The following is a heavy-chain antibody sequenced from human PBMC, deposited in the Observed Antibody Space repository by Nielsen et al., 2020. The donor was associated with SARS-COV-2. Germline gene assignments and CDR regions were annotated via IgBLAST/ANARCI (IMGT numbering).Heavy chain of an antibody. CDR3: ARVVGNWFDP. Sequence: GESLKISCVASGFTFSSYDMHWVRQATGRGLEWVSGIGTTGDTVYRDSVKGRFTISREDAKNSFYLQMNSLRAEDTAVYHCARVVGNWFDPWGQGTLVTVSS. CDR1: GFTFSSYD. J-gene: IGHJ5*02. D-gene: IGHD2-21*01. CDR2: IGTTGDT. V-gene: IGHV3-13*04.